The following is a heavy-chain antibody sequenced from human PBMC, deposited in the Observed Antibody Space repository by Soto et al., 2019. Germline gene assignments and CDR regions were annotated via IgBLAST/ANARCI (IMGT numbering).Heavy chain of an antibody. V-gene: IGHV2-5*02. CDR1: GFSLSTRGVG. Sequence: QITLKESGPTLVKPTQPLTLTCTFSGFSLSTRGVGVGWIRQPPGEALDWLALIYWDDDKRYSPSLKSRLTRSKATAKTQVVLTMTNMDPFDTATYYCAHFQWLSLHGFDIWGQGTVVTVSS. CDR3: AHFQWLSLHGFDI. CDR2: IYWDDDK. D-gene: IGHD6-19*01. J-gene: IGHJ3*02.